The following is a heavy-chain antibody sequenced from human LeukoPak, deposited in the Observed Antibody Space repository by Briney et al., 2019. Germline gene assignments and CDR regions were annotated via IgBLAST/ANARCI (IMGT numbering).Heavy chain of an antibody. CDR2: ISSSSSYI. J-gene: IGHJ4*02. Sequence: GGSLRLSCAASGFTFSSYSMNWVRQAPGKGLEWVSSISSSSSYINYADSVKGRFTISRDNAKNSLYLQMNSLRAEDTAVYYCARDPLYDSSGYYQIDYWGQGTLVTVSS. V-gene: IGHV3-21*01. D-gene: IGHD3-22*01. CDR3: ARDPLYDSSGYYQIDY. CDR1: GFTFSSYS.